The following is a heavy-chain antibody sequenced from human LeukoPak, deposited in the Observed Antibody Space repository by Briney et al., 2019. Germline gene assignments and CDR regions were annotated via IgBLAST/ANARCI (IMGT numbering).Heavy chain of an antibody. CDR1: GYTFTGYY. Sequence: ASVKVSCKASGYTFTGYYMHWVRQAPGQGLEWMGWINPNSGGTNYAQRFQGRVTMTRDTSISTAYMELSRLRSDDTAVYYCARAIPYSSSEGDAFDIWGQGTMVTVSS. J-gene: IGHJ3*02. D-gene: IGHD6-13*01. CDR2: INPNSGGT. CDR3: ARAIPYSSSEGDAFDI. V-gene: IGHV1-2*02.